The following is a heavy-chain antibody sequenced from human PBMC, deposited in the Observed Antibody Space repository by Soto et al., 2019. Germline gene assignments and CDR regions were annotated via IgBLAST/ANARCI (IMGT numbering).Heavy chain of an antibody. CDR1: GGSFSGYY. J-gene: IGHJ4*02. V-gene: IGHV4-34*01. CDR2: INHSGST. D-gene: IGHD5-12*01. CDR3: ASGDRNIFDY. Sequence: SETLSLTCAVYGGSFSGYYWSWIRQPPGKGLEWIGEINHSGSTNYNPSLKSRVTISVDTSKNQFSLKLSSVTAADTAVYYCASGDRNIFDYWGQGTLVPVSS.